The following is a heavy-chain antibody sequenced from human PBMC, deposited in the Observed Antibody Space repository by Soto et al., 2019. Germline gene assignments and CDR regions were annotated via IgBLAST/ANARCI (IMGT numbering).Heavy chain of an antibody. Sequence: SETLSLTCAVYGGSFSGYYWSWIRQTPGKGLEWIGYVESSGRTEYKPSLASRVTLSLDSSQNQFSLTLRSVATADRALYFCARGVYGAYLDYWGQGIPVTVSS. V-gene: IGHV4-4*08. CDR3: ARGVYGAYLDY. J-gene: IGHJ4*02. CDR1: GGSFSGYY. CDR2: VESSGRT. D-gene: IGHD3-10*01.